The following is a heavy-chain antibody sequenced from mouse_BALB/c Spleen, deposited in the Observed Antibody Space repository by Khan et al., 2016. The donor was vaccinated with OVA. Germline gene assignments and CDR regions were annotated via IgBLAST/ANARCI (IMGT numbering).Heavy chain of an antibody. J-gene: IGHJ2*01. Sequence: QIQLVQSGPELKKPGETVRISCKASGYSFTNYVMNWVQQAPGKGLKWMVWINTYIGEPIYADDFKGRFAFSLETPARTAYLQINNLKNEDTGTYFCAGDNGDFDYWGQGTTLTVSS. CDR1: GYSFTNYV. CDR2: INTYIGEP. CDR3: AGDNGDFDY. V-gene: IGHV9-3-1*01. D-gene: IGHD1-3*01.